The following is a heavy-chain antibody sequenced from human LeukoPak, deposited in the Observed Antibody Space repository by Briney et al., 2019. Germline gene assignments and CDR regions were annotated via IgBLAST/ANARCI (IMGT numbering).Heavy chain of an antibody. D-gene: IGHD6-13*01. J-gene: IGHJ4*02. CDR1: GFTFSSYW. V-gene: IGHV3-7*01. CDR3: ARSDYSSSWWFDY. Sequence: GGSLRLSCAASGFTFSSYWMSWVRQAPGKGLEWVANIKQDGSEKYYVDSVKGRFTISRDNAKNSLYLQMNSLRAEDTAVYYCARSDYSSSWWFDYWGQGTPVTVSS. CDR2: IKQDGSEK.